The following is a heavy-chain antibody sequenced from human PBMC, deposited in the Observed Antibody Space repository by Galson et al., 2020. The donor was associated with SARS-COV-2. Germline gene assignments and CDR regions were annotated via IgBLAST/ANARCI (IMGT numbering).Heavy chain of an antibody. J-gene: IGHJ6*02. CDR3: AASVFVYYYGMDV. CDR2: IVVGSGNT. CDR1: GFTFTSSA. Sequence: SVKVSCKASGFTFTSSAMQWVRQARGQRLEWIGWIVVGSGNTNYAQKFQERVTITRDMSTSTAYMELSSLRSEDTAVYYCAASVFVYYYGMDVWGQGTTVTVSS. V-gene: IGHV1-58*02. D-gene: IGHD2-21*01.